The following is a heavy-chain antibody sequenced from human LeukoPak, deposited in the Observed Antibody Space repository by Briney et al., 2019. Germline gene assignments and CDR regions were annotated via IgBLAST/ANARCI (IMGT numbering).Heavy chain of an antibody. V-gene: IGHV4-61*02. CDR2: IYTSGST. CDR3: ARDGAVDILTGYGAFYI. Sequence: SQTLSLTCTVSGGSISSGSYYWRWIRQPGGKGLEWIERIYTSGSTNYNPSLKSRITISVDTSKNQFSLTLNSVTAADTAIYYCARDGAVDILTGYGAFYIWGQGTMVIVS. J-gene: IGHJ3*02. D-gene: IGHD3-9*01. CDR1: GGSISSGSYY.